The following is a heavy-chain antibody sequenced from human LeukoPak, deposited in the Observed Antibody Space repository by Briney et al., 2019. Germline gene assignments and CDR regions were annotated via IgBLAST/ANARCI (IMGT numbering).Heavy chain of an antibody. CDR1: GGTFSSYA. J-gene: IGHJ5*02. Sequence: ASVKVSCKASGGTFSSYAISWVRQAPGQGLEWMGGIIPIFGIANYAQKFQGRVTITADESTSTAYMELSSLRSEDTAAYYCARLTGENWFDPWGQGTLVTVSS. CDR3: ARLTGENWFDP. D-gene: IGHD7-27*01. V-gene: IGHV1-69*13. CDR2: IIPIFGIA.